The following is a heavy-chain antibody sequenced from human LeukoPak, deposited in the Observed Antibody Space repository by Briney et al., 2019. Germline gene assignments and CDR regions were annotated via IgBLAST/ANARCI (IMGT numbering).Heavy chain of an antibody. Sequence: SETLSLTCTVSGGSISSYYWSWIRQPPGKGLEWIGYIYYSGSTNYNPSLKSRVTISVDTSKNQFSLKLSSVTAADTAVYYCALRLADFYYYGMDVWGQGTTVTVSS. CDR3: ALRLADFYYYGMDV. CDR1: GGSISSYY. J-gene: IGHJ6*02. CDR2: IYYSGST. D-gene: IGHD3-3*01. V-gene: IGHV4-59*01.